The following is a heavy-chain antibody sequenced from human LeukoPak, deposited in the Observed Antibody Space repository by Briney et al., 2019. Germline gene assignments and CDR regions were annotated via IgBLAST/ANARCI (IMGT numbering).Heavy chain of an antibody. V-gene: IGHV3-48*01. Sequence: GGSLRLSCAASGFTFSGYSMNWVRQAPGKGLEWVSYISSSSSTIYYADSVKGRFTISRDNAKNSLYLQMNSLGAEDTAVYYCAREKAYYYDSSGYDYWGQGTLVTVSS. J-gene: IGHJ4*02. CDR2: ISSSSSTI. D-gene: IGHD3-22*01. CDR1: GFTFSGYS. CDR3: AREKAYYYDSSGYDY.